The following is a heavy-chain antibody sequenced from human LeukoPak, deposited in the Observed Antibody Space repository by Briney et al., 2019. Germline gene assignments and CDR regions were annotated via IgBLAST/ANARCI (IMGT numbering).Heavy chain of an antibody. Sequence: ASVKVSCKATGYTFTSYGISWVRQAPGQGLEWMGWISAYNGNTNYAQKLQGRVTMTTDTSTSTAYMELRSLRSDDTAVYYCARVQDYGDFFDYWGQGTLVTVSS. CDR1: GYTFTSYG. CDR3: ARVQDYGDFFDY. D-gene: IGHD4-17*01. CDR2: ISAYNGNT. J-gene: IGHJ4*02. V-gene: IGHV1-18*01.